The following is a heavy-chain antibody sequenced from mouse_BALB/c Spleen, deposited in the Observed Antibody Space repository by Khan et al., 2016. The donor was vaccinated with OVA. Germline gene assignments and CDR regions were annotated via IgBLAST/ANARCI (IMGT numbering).Heavy chain of an antibody. CDR3: ARKGFYNGISYPVDF. D-gene: IGHD1-1*01. CDR1: GYTFTNYG. J-gene: IGHJ2*01. V-gene: IGHV9-3*02. CDR2: INTNTGEP. Sequence: QIQLVQSGPELKKPGETVKISCKASGYTFTNYGMNWVKQAPGKDLTWMGWINTNTGEPTYAEEFKGRFAFSLETSASTTYLKINNFKKEDTATYFCARKGFYNGISYPVDFWGQCTTLSLSS.